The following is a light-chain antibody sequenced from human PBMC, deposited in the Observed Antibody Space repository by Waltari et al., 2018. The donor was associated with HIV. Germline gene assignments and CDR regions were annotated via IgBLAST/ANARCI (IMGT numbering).Light chain of an antibody. V-gene: IGLV2-14*03. CDR2: DAT. Sequence: HSALTQPASVSGSPGQSISISCSGTGSDIGASDFVSWYQQHPGRPPTLIIYDATNRPSDVSARFSASKSGTTASLTITGLQDEDEADYFCSSFTTSQTYIFGSGSRVTVL. J-gene: IGLJ1*01. CDR1: GSDIGASDF. CDR3: SSFTTSQTYI.